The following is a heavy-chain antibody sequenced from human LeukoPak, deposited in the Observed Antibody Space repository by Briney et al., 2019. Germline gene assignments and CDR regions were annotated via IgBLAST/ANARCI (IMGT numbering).Heavy chain of an antibody. D-gene: IGHD1-26*01. V-gene: IGHV4-31*03. J-gene: IGHJ4*02. Sequence: PSETLSLTCTVSGGSISSGGYYWSWIRQHPGKGLEWIGYIYYSGSTYYNPSLKSRVTISVDTSKNQFSLKLSSVTAADTAVYYCARAGIVGATRHFDYWGQGTLSPSPQ. CDR3: ARAGIVGATRHFDY. CDR2: IYYSGST. CDR1: GGSISSGGYY.